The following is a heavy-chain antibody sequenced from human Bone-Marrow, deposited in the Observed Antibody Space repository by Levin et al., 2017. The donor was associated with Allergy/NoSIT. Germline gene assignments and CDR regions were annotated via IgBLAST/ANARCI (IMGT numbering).Heavy chain of an antibody. D-gene: IGHD4-17*01. Sequence: ASVKVSCKASGYSFNIYRITWVRQAPGQGLEWMGWINPSTGNTNYAKNLQGRVTMTTDTSTSTAYVELRSLRSDDTAVYYCARVRSLSDHGDYGSYFDYWGQGTLVTVSS. CDR2: INPSTGNT. CDR1: GYSFNIYR. CDR3: ARVRSLSDHGDYGSYFDY. J-gene: IGHJ4*02. V-gene: IGHV1-18*01.